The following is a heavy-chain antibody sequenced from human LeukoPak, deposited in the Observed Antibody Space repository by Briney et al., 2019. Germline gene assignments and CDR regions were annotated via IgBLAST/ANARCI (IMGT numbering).Heavy chain of an antibody. J-gene: IGHJ4*02. D-gene: IGHD6-13*01. Sequence: PGGSLRLSCAASGLTFSSYWMHWVRQAPGKGLVWVSRINSDGSGTFYADSVKGRFTISRDNAKNTLYLQMNSLRAEDTAVYYCVKAIVAAGYDYWGQGTLVTVSS. CDR2: INSDGSGT. CDR3: VKAIVAAGYDY. V-gene: IGHV3-74*01. CDR1: GLTFSSYW.